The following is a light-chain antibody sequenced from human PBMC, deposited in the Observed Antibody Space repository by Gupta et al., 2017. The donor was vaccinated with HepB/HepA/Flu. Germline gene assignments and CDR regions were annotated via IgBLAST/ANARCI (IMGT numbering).Light chain of an antibody. CDR1: ENLGSY. CDR3: QQRSFSWT. V-gene: IGKV3-11*01. J-gene: IGKJ1*01. CDR2: DSS. Sequence: EIVLTQYPASPSLSPGERATLSCRASENLGSYLAWYQQKPGQAPRLIIYDSSNSATGIPARFSGSGYRKDFTPTSDRREYEDFAFYYGQQRSFSWTFGQGTKVEIK.